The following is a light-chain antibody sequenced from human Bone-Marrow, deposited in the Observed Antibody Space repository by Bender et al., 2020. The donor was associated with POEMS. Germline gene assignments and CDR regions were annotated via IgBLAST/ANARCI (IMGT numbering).Light chain of an antibody. CDR1: TSDVGSYNV. CDR3: VAWDASLNGWV. Sequence: QSALTQPASVSGSPGQSITISCTGNTSDVGSYNVVSWFQQHPGKVPKLMIFEVNKRPSWVSNRFSGSQSGTSASLAITGLQSDDEAIYFCVAWDASLNGWVFGGGTKLTVL. V-gene: IGLV2-14*02. CDR2: EVN. J-gene: IGLJ3*02.